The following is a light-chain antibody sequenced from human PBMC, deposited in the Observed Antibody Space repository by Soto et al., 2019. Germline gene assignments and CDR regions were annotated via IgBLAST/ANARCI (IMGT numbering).Light chain of an antibody. V-gene: IGKV3-20*01. CDR2: DAA. CDR1: QSVSSN. CDR3: QQYGSSGT. Sequence: EIVMTQSPATLSVSPWERATLSCRASQSVSSNLAWYQQKPGQAPRLLIYDAATRATGIPDRFSGSGSGTDFTLTISRLEPEDFAVYYCQQYGSSGTFGQGTKVDIK. J-gene: IGKJ1*01.